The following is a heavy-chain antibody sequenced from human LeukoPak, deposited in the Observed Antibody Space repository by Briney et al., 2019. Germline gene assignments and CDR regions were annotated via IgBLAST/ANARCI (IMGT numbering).Heavy chain of an antibody. V-gene: IGHV3-11*06. D-gene: IGHD3-22*01. CDR3: ARDGSAGSGYFDY. CDR1: GFSFSDYY. Sequence: GGSLRLSCAASGFSFSDYYMSWIRQAPGKGLEWVSYISSSSSYTKDADSVKGRFTISRDNAKNSLYLQMNSLRAEDTAVYYCARDGSAGSGYFDYWGQGTLVTVSS. CDR2: ISSSSSYT. J-gene: IGHJ4*02.